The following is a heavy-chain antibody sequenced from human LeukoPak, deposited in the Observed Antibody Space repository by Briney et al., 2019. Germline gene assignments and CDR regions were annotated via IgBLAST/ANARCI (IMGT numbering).Heavy chain of an antibody. D-gene: IGHD6-13*01. Sequence: GRSLRLSCAASGFTFSSCGMHWVRQAPGKGLEWVAVISYDGSNKYYADSVKGRFTISRDNSKNTLYLQMNSLRAEDTAVYYCAKDSLIAAAGEGDFDYWGQGTLVTVSS. CDR2: ISYDGSNK. CDR3: AKDSLIAAAGEGDFDY. V-gene: IGHV3-30*18. J-gene: IGHJ4*02. CDR1: GFTFSSCG.